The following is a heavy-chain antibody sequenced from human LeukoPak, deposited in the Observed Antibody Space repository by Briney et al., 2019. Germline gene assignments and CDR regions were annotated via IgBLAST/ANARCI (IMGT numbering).Heavy chain of an antibody. V-gene: IGHV4-59*08. D-gene: IGHD6-13*01. Sequence: SETLSLTCTVSGGSISSYYWSWIRQPPGKGLEWIGYIYYSGSTNYNPSLKSRVTISVDTSKNQFSLKLSSVTAADTAVYYCARGTSGLAAAGTGEFDPWGQGTLVTVSS. J-gene: IGHJ5*02. CDR2: IYYSGST. CDR3: ARGTSGLAAAGTGEFDP. CDR1: GGSISSYY.